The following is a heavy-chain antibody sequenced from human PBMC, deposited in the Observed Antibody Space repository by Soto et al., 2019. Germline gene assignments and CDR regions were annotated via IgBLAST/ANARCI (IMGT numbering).Heavy chain of an antibody. V-gene: IGHV1-24*01. CDR1: GYTLTELS. CDR2: FDPEDGET. CDR3: GTDQLPRDYYDSSGIGIFDY. J-gene: IGHJ4*02. D-gene: IGHD3-22*01. Sequence: GASVKVSCKVSGYTLTELSMHWVRQAPGKGLEWMGGFDPEDGETIYAQKFQGRVTMTEDTSTDTAYMELSSLRSEDTAVYYCGTDQLPRDYYDSSGIGIFDYWGQGTLVTVSS.